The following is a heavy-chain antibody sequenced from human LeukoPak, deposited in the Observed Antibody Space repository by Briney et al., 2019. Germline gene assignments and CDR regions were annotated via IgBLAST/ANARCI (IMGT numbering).Heavy chain of an antibody. V-gene: IGHV1-2*02. CDR2: INPHSGGT. D-gene: IGHD6-13*01. CDR1: GYTITDFY. J-gene: IGHJ4*02. Sequence: GASVKVSCKAFGYTITDFYLHWVRQAPGQGLEWMGWINPHSGGTNYAQNFQGRVTMTRDTSINTAYMELNRLTSDDTALYYCARVSGSTWYFDYWGQGTLVTVSS. CDR3: ARVSGSTWYFDY.